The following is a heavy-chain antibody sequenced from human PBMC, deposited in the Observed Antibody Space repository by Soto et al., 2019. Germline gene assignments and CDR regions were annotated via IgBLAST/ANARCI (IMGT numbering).Heavy chain of an antibody. J-gene: IGHJ4*02. CDR3: AKDIRGGFSSGWGD. CDR2: IAWNSGTI. Sequence: EVQLVESGGGLVQPGRSLRLSCAASGFNFEDYAMHWVRQVPGRGLEWVSGIAWNSGTIAYADSVKGRFTVSRDNAKNSLYREMTSLRPDDTAFYYCAKDIRGGFSSGWGDWGQGTLVPVSS. V-gene: IGHV3-9*01. D-gene: IGHD6-19*01. CDR1: GFNFEDYA.